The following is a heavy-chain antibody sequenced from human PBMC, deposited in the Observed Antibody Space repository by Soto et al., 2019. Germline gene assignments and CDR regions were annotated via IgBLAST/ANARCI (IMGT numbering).Heavy chain of an antibody. CDR2: INPSGGST. CDR1: GYTFTSYY. CDR3: ARDLPHYDFWSGDNWFDP. Sequence: QVQLVQSGAEVKKPGASVKVSCKASGYTFTSYYMHWVRQAPGQGLEWMGIINPSGGSTSYAQKFQGRVTMTRDTSTSTVYMELSSLRSEGTAVYYCARDLPHYDFWSGDNWFDPWGQGTLVTVSS. J-gene: IGHJ5*02. D-gene: IGHD3-3*01. V-gene: IGHV1-46*01.